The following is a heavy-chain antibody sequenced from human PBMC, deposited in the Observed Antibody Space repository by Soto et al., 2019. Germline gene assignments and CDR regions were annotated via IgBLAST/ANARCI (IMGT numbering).Heavy chain of an antibody. V-gene: IGHV4-31*03. CDR2: IYYSGST. J-gene: IGHJ6*02. CDR1: GGSISSGGYY. Sequence: SETLSLTCTVSGGSISSGGYYWSWIRQHPGKGLEWIGYIYYSGSTYYNPSLKSRVTISVDTSKNQFSLKLSSVTAADTAVYYCARAMVRGVIHAYYYGMDVWGQGTTVTVSS. CDR3: ARAMVRGVIHAYYYGMDV. D-gene: IGHD3-10*01.